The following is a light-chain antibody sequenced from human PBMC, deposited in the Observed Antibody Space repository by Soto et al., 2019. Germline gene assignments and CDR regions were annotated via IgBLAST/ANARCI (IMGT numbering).Light chain of an antibody. CDR1: QTISSW. CDR2: KAS. V-gene: IGKV1-5*03. Sequence: DIQITQSPSTLSASVGDRVTITCRARQTISSWLAWYQQKPGKAPKLLIYKASTLTSGVPSRFSGSGSGTEFTLTISSLQPDDFATYYCQHYNSYPEAFGQGTQVDIK. CDR3: QHYNSYPEA. J-gene: IGKJ1*01.